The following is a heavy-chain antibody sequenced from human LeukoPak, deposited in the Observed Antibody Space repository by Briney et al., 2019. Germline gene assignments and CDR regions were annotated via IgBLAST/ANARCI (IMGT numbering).Heavy chain of an antibody. J-gene: IGHJ3*02. CDR3: AKDLQGCGGECYYSFDAFDI. V-gene: IGHV3-23*01. CDR1: GFTFSSYA. Sequence: GGSLRLSCLASGFTFSSYAMGWVPQAPGEGLEWVSAISGSGGSTYYADSVKGRFTISRDNSKITLYLQMNSLSAEDTAGYYCAKDLQGCGGECYYSFDAFDIWGEGTIVTVSS. D-gene: IGHD2-21*01. CDR2: ISGSGGST.